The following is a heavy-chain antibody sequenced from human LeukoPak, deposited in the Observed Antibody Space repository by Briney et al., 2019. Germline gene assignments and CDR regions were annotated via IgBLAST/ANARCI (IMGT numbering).Heavy chain of an antibody. D-gene: IGHD3-22*01. Sequence: SETLSLTCAVYGGSFSGYYWSWIRQPPGKGLEWIGEINHNGSTQYNPSLKRRVTISVDTSKNQFSLKLSSVTAADTAVYYCARLYYYDSSGYYQGFDPWGQGTLVTVSS. CDR3: ARLYYYDSSGYYQGFDP. CDR1: GGSFSGYY. J-gene: IGHJ5*02. CDR2: INHNGST. V-gene: IGHV4-34*01.